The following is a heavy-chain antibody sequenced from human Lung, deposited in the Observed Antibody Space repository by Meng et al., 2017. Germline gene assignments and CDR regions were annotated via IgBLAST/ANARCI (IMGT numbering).Heavy chain of an antibody. CDR1: GFTCTDHW. CDR3: TNDRLNH. J-gene: IGHJ1*01. Sequence: EVEMVGSGGVFVPPGGSLRLPCAASGFTCTDHWMHWVRQGPGKGLVWVSRINRDGTKPTYADSVKGRFTISRDNAKNTLYLQMNNLRAEDTAFYYCTNDRLNHWGQGALVTVSS. CDR2: INRDGTKP. D-gene: IGHD1-1*01. V-gene: IGHV3-74*01.